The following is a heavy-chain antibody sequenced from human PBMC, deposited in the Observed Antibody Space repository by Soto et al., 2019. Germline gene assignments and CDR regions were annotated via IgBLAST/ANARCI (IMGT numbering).Heavy chain of an antibody. CDR3: AKDLLSGITMIVVVINLYFDY. CDR2: ISGSGGST. D-gene: IGHD3-22*01. J-gene: IGHJ4*02. Sequence: PGGSLRLSCAASGFTFSSYAMSWVRQAPGKGLEWVSAISGSGGSTYYADSVKGRFTISRDNSKNTLYLQMNSLRAEDTAVYYCAKDLLSGITMIVVVINLYFDYWGQGTLVTVSS. V-gene: IGHV3-23*01. CDR1: GFTFSSYA.